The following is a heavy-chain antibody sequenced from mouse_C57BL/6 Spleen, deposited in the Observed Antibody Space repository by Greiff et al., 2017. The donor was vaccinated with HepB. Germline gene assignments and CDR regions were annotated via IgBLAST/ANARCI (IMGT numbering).Heavy chain of an antibody. Sequence: EVQGVESGGDLVKPGGSLKLSCAASGFTFSSYGMSWVRQTPDKRLEWVATISSGGSYTYYPDSVKGRFTISRDNAKNTLYLQMSSLKSEDTAMYYCARFYYYGSSYAMDYWGQGTSVTVSS. V-gene: IGHV5-6*01. CDR3: ARFYYYGSSYAMDY. CDR1: GFTFSSYG. D-gene: IGHD1-1*01. CDR2: ISSGGSYT. J-gene: IGHJ4*01.